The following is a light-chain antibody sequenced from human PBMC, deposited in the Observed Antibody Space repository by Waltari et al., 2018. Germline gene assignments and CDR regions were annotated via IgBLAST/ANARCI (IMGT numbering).Light chain of an antibody. CDR3: QQYDSTRWT. CDR2: WAS. CDR1: QSVLDIYNNKND. Sequence: DIVMTQSPDSLAVSLAKRATSTCTSSQSVLDIYNNKNDLAWYQQKPGQPPKLLIYWASTRDSGVPDRFSGSGSGTDFTPTITSLPAEDVAVYYCQQYDSTRWTFGQGTKVEIK. J-gene: IGKJ1*01. V-gene: IGKV4-1*01.